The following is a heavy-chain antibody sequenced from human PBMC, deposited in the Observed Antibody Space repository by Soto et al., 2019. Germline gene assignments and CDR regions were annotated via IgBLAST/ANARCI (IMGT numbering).Heavy chain of an antibody. Sequence: GGSLRLSCAASGFTFSSYAMHWVRQAPGKGLEWVAVISYDGSNKYYADSVKGRFTISRDNSKNTLYLQMNSLRAEDTAVYYCARWHSSSSWPLNWFDPWGQGTLVTVSS. CDR2: ISYDGSNK. V-gene: IGHV3-30-3*01. J-gene: IGHJ5*02. D-gene: IGHD6-13*01. CDR1: GFTFSSYA. CDR3: ARWHSSSSWPLNWFDP.